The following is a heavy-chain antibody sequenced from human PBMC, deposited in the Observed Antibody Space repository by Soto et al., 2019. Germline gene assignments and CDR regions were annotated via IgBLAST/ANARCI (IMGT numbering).Heavy chain of an antibody. V-gene: IGHV3-11*01. Sequence: GGSLRLSCAASGFTFSDYYMSWIRQAPGKGLEWVSYISSSGSTIYYADSVKGRFTISRDNAKNSLYLQMNSLRAEDTAVYYCARSPGWSGHYYYYYYMDVWGKGTTVTVSS. CDR3: ARSPGWSGHYYYYYYMDV. CDR1: GFTFSDYY. D-gene: IGHD3-3*01. J-gene: IGHJ6*03. CDR2: ISSSGSTI.